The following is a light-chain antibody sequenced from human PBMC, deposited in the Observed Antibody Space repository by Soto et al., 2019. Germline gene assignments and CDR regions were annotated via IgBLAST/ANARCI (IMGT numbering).Light chain of an antibody. CDR3: CSYAGSSPWV. CDR2: ESS. J-gene: IGLJ3*02. Sequence: QSALTQPASVSGSPGQSITISCTGTSSDVGSYNLVSWYQQHPGKAPKLIISESSKRPSGVSNRFSGSKSGNTASLTISGLQAEDDADYYCCSYAGSSPWVFGGGTKLTVL. CDR1: SSDVGSYNL. V-gene: IGLV2-23*01.